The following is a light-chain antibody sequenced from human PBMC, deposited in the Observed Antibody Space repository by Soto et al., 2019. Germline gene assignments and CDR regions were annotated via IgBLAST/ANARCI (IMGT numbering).Light chain of an antibody. J-gene: IGLJ2*01. CDR1: SGHSSYI. CDR3: ETWDINTHVV. V-gene: IGLV4-60*02. Sequence: QSVLTQSSSASASLRSSVKLTCTLSSGHSSYIIAWHQQQPGKAPRYLMNLEGSGSFNKGSGVPDRFSGSSSGADRYLTISNLQFEDEADYYCETWDINTHVVFGGGTQLTVL. CDR2: LEGSGSF.